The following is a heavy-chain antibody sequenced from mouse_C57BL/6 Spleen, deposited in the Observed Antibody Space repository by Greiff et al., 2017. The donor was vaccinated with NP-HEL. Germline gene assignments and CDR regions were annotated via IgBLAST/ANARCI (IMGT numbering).Heavy chain of an antibody. CDR1: GYAFSSSW. J-gene: IGHJ3*01. Sequence: VQLKQSGPELVKPGASVKISCKASGYAFSSSWMNWVKQRPGKGLEWIGRIYPGDGDTNYNGKFKGKATLTADKSSSTAYMQLSSLTSEDSAVYFCARGGDYDSWFAYWGQGTLVTVSA. V-gene: IGHV1-82*01. CDR3: ARGGDYDSWFAY. CDR2: IYPGDGDT. D-gene: IGHD2-4*01.